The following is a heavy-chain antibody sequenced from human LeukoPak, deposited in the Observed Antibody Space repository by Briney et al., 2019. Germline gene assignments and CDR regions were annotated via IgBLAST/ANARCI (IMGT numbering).Heavy chain of an antibody. D-gene: IGHD2-15*01. CDR2: IIPIFGTA. V-gene: IGHV1-69*13. CDR3: ARGGYCSGGSCYFNWFDP. CDR1: GGTFSSYA. Sequence: ASVKVSCKASGGTFSSYAISWVRQAPGQGLEWMGGIIPIFGTANYAQKFQGRVTITADESTSTAYMELSSLRSEDTAVYYCARGGYCSGGSCYFNWFDPWGQGTLVTVSS. J-gene: IGHJ5*02.